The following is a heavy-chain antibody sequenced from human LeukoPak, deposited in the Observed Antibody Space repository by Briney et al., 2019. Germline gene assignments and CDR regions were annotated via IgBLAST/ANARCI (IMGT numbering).Heavy chain of an antibody. CDR2: ISSSSSYT. Sequence: GGSLRLSCAASGFTFSSYSMNWVRQAPGKGLEWVSSISSSSSYTYYADSVKGRFTISRDNAKNSLYLQTNSLRAEDTAVYYCAREILWFGELSYDYWGQGTLVTVSS. CDR3: AREILWFGELSYDY. V-gene: IGHV3-21*01. J-gene: IGHJ4*02. D-gene: IGHD3-10*01. CDR1: GFTFSSYS.